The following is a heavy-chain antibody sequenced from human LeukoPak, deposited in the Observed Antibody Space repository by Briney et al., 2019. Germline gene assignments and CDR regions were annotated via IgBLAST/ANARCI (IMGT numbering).Heavy chain of an antibody. CDR1: GGTFSSHA. CDR2: IIPIFGTA. CDR3: ARVGIGYCSGGSCYYFDY. Sequence: SVKVSCKASGGTFSSHAISWVRQAPGQGLEWMGGIIPIFGTANYAQKFQGRVTITADKSTSTAYMELSSLRSEDTAVYYRARVGIGYCSGGSCYYFDYWGQGTLVTVSS. D-gene: IGHD2-15*01. V-gene: IGHV1-69*06. J-gene: IGHJ4*02.